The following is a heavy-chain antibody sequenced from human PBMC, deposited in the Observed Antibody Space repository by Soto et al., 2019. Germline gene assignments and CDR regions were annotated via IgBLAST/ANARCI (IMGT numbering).Heavy chain of an antibody. J-gene: IGHJ1*01. V-gene: IGHV1-46*01. CDR3: AKEGAIPGEVDA. D-gene: IGHD2-21*01. CDR2: INTGGGNS. Sequence: HLAQSGPEVKRPGASVKISCKASGFIFTDWFMHWVRQAPGQGPEWMGIINTGGGNSIYSQKFQDRVTMTRDTSTSTLYLELTSLTSADTAVYYCAKEGAIPGEVDAWGQGTLVTVSS. CDR1: GFIFTDWF.